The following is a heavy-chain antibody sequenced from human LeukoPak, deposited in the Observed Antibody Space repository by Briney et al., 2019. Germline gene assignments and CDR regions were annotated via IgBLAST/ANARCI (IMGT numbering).Heavy chain of an antibody. D-gene: IGHD2-15*01. CDR2: IYYSGST. CDR3: ARVLGSGYSDY. Sequence: PSETLSLTCTVSGGSISSGDYYWSWIRQPPGKGLEWIGYIYYSGSTYYNPSLKSRVTISVDTSKNQFSLKLSSVTAADTAVYYCARVLGSGYSDYWGQGTLVTVSS. V-gene: IGHV4-30-4*01. CDR1: GGSISSGDYY. J-gene: IGHJ4*02.